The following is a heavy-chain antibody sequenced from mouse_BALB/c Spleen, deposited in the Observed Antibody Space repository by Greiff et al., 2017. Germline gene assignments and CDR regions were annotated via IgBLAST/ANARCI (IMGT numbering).Heavy chain of an antibody. Sequence: EVMLVESGGDLVKPGGSLKLSCAASGFTFSSYGMSWVRQTPDKRLEWVATISSGGSYTYYPDSVKGRFTISRDNAKNTLYLQMSSLKSEDTAMYYCARHDGNHLYYFDYWGQGTTLTVSS. CDR3: ARHDGNHLYYFDY. V-gene: IGHV5-6*01. CDR2: ISSGGSYT. CDR1: GFTFSSYG. D-gene: IGHD2-1*01. J-gene: IGHJ2*01.